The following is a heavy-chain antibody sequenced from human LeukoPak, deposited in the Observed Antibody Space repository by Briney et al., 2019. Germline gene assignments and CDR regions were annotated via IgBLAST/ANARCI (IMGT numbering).Heavy chain of an antibody. V-gene: IGHV3-30*01. CDR3: ARTPYDTSGYPDY. Sequence: GSLRLPCAASGFTFSTYAMHWVRQAPGKGLEWVALMSYDGRNKYYADSVKGRFTISRDNSKNTLYLQMNSLRADDTALYYCARTPYDTSGYPDYWGQGILVTVSS. J-gene: IGHJ4*02. CDR1: GFTFSTYA. CDR2: MSYDGRNK. D-gene: IGHD3-22*01.